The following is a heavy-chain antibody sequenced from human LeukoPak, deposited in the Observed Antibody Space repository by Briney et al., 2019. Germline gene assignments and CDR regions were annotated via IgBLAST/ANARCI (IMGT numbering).Heavy chain of an antibody. CDR2: VHYSGTT. J-gene: IGHJ3*02. Sequence: SETLSLTCAVYGGSFSGYYWGWIRQPPGKGLEWIGSVHYSGTTHYNPSLKSRVAISVDTSKNQFSLTLSSVTAADTTVYYCARPKVFGDYQGAFDIWGQGTMVFVSS. D-gene: IGHD4-17*01. V-gene: IGHV4-34*01. CDR3: ARPKVFGDYQGAFDI. CDR1: GGSFSGYY.